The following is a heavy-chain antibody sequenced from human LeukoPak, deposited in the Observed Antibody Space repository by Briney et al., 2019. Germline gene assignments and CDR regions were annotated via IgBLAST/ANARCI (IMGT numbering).Heavy chain of an antibody. V-gene: IGHV4-39*01. J-gene: IGHJ4*02. CDR2: IYYSGST. D-gene: IGHD3-10*01. Sequence: PSETLSLTCTVSGGSISSSGYYWGWIRQPPGKGLEWIGSIYYSGSTYYNPSLKSRVTISVDTSKNQFSLKLSSVTAADTAVYYCARQIRGLLWFGETFDYWGQGTLVTVSS. CDR3: ARQIRGLLWFGETFDY. CDR1: GGSISSSGYY.